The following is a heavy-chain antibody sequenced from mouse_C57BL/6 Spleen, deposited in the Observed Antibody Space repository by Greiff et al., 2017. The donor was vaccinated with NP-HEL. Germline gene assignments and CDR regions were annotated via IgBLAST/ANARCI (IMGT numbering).Heavy chain of an antibody. D-gene: IGHD1-1*02. J-gene: IGHJ2*01. Sequence: QVQLQQSGAELVRPGTSVKVSCKASGYAFTNYLIEWVKQRPGQGLEWIGVINPGSGGTNYNEKFKGKATLTADKSSSTAYMQLSSLTSEDSAVYSCARSGGYGFDYWGQGTTLTVSS. CDR3: ARSGGYGFDY. CDR2: INPGSGGT. CDR1: GYAFTNYL. V-gene: IGHV1-54*01.